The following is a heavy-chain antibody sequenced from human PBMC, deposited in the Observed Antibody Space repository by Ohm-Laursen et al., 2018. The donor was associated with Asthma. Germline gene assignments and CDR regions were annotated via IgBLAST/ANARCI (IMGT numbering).Heavy chain of an antibody. J-gene: IGHJ1*01. D-gene: IGHD1-26*01. CDR3: ARIGPEWELPGREYSLHH. CDR2: ISTASTFI. V-gene: IGHV3-21*01. Sequence: SLRLSCAAFGYTFSRYSIHWVRQVPGKGLEWVASISTASTFIYYADSVWGRFTTSRDNAKNSVYLQMNSLRAEDTALYYCARIGPEWELPGREYSLHHWGQGTQVTVSS. CDR1: GYTFSRYS.